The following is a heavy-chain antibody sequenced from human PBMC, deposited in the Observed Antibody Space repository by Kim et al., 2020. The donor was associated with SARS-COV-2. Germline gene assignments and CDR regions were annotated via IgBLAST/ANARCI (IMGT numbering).Heavy chain of an antibody. V-gene: IGHV4-59*12. J-gene: IGHJ6*03. CDR3: ARVDVGPGGGGYYYMCC. CDR2: IYYTGST. D-gene: IGHD3-16*01. Sequence: SETLSLTCTVSADSISNYYWTWIRQAPGKGLEWIAFIYYTGSTNYNPSFKSRVTISVDTSKKQFSLKLTSVTAADTAVYYSARVDVGPGGGGYYYMCCWGKGTTVTVSS. CDR1: ADSISNYY.